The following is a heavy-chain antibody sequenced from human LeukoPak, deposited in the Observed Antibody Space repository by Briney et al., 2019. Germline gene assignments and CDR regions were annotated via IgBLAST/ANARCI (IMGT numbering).Heavy chain of an antibody. CDR1: GGSFSGYY. V-gene: IGHV4-34*01. Sequence: SETLSLTCAVYGGSFSGYYWSWIRQPPGKGLEWIGEINHSGSTNYNPSLKSRVTMSLDTSKNHFSLTLSSVTAADTAVYYCAQYSSDEGWFDPWGLGTLVTVSS. D-gene: IGHD6-19*01. J-gene: IGHJ5*02. CDR3: AQYSSDEGWFDP. CDR2: INHSGST.